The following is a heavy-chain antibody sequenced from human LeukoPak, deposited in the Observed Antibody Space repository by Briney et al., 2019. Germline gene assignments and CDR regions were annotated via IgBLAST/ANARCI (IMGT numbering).Heavy chain of an antibody. CDR1: GFTFSNAW. J-gene: IGHJ4*02. CDR2: IKSKTDGGTT. V-gene: IGHV3-15*01. CDR3: TTERSHSGSYYFDY. D-gene: IGHD1-26*01. Sequence: PGGSLRLSCAASGFTFSNAWMSWVRQAPGKGLEWVGRIKSKTDGGTTDYAAPVKGRFTISRDDSKNTLYLQMNSLKTEDTAVYYCTTERSHSGSYYFDYWGQGTLVTVSS.